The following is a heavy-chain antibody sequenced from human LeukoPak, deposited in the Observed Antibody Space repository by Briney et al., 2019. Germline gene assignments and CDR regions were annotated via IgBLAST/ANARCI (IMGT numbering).Heavy chain of an antibody. J-gene: IGHJ4*02. CDR2: IYTSGST. V-gene: IGHV4-61*02. CDR1: GGSISSGSYY. D-gene: IGHD1-20*01. Sequence: PSETLSLTCTVSGGSISSGSYYWSWIRQPAGKGLEWIGRIYTSGSTNYNPSLKSRVTISVDTSKNQFSLKLSSVTAADTAVYYCAITGTTELDYWGQGTLVTVSS. CDR3: AITGTTELDY.